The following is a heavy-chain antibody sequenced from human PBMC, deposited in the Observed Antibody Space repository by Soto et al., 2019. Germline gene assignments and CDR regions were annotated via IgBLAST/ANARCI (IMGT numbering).Heavy chain of an antibody. CDR3: VRSNVGYSYCGD. J-gene: IGHJ4*02. CDR2: IDSDGSGT. D-gene: IGHD3-22*01. Sequence: EVQLVESGGGLVQPGGSLRLSCVASGFTFSSYWMHWVRQTPGKGLMWVSRIDSDGSGTVYADSVKGRFTISRDNAKRTLYLQMNSVRAEDTAVYSCVRSNVGYSYCGDWGEGPLVTVSS. CDR1: GFTFSSYW. V-gene: IGHV3-74*01.